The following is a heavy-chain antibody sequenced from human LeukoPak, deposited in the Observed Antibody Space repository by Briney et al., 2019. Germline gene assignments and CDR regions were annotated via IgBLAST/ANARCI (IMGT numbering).Heavy chain of an antibody. CDR1: GGSISSHY. CDR2: IYYSGST. Sequence: SETLSLTCTVSGGSISSHYWSWIRQPPGKGLEWIGYIYYSGSTNYNPSLKNRVTISVDTSKNQFSLKLSSVTAADTAVYYCARSLLEDYYYYMDVWGKGTTVTVSS. CDR3: ARSLLEDYYYYMDV. D-gene: IGHD2/OR15-2a*01. J-gene: IGHJ6*03. V-gene: IGHV4-59*11.